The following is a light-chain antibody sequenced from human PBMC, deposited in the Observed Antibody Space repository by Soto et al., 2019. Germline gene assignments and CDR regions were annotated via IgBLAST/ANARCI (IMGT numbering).Light chain of an antibody. V-gene: IGLV2-14*01. CDR1: ISDIGAYNY. Sequence: QSVLTQPASLSGSPGQSITISCIGTISDIGAYNYVSWYQQHPGKVPKLMIYEVTNLPSGLSNRFSGSKSGNTASLTISGLQAEDEADYFCSSYTSTSTLYVFGTGTKVTVL. CDR2: EVT. J-gene: IGLJ1*01. CDR3: SSYTSTSTLYV.